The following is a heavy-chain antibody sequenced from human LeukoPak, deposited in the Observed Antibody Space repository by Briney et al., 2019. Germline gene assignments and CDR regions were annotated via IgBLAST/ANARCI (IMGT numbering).Heavy chain of an antibody. CDR2: INHSGST. CDR3: ARGYYYYYMDV. J-gene: IGHJ6*03. Sequence: SETLSLTCAVYGGSFSGYYWSWIRQPPGKGLEWIGEINHSGSTNYNPSLKSRVTISVDTSKNQFSLKLSSVTAADTAVYYCARGYYYYYMDVWGKGTTVTVSS. V-gene: IGHV4-34*01. CDR1: GGSFSGYY.